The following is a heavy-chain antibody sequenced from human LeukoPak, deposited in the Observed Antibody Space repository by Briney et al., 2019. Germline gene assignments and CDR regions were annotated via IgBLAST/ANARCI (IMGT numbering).Heavy chain of an antibody. CDR2: INHSGST. D-gene: IGHD1-7*01. V-gene: IGHV4-34*01. CDR3: ARTGTTGIPLDR. Sequence: SETLSLTCXXYGGSFSGYYWSWIRQPPGKGLEWIGEINHSGSTNYNPSLKSRVTISVDTSKNQFSLKLSSVTAADTAVYYCARTGTTGIPLDRWGQGTLVTVSS. J-gene: IGHJ4*02. CDR1: GGSFSGYY.